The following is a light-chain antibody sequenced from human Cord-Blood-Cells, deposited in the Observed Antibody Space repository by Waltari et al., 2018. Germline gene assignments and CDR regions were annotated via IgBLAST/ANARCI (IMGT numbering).Light chain of an antibody. Sequence: DIQMTQSPSSLSASVGERVTITCRASQSISSYLNWYQQKPGKAPKLLIYAASSFQSGVPSRFSGSGSGTDFTLTISSLQPEDFATYYCQQSYSTPLFTFGPGTKVDIK. V-gene: IGKV1-39*01. J-gene: IGKJ3*01. CDR2: AAS. CDR3: QQSYSTPLFT. CDR1: QSISSY.